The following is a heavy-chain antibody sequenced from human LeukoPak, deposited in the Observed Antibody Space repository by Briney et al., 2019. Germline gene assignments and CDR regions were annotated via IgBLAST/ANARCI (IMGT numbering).Heavy chain of an antibody. CDR3: TTGAHYYGSGSYYNVHYYYMDV. D-gene: IGHD3-10*01. V-gene: IGHV3-15*01. CDR2: IKSKTDGGTT. CDR1: GFTFSNAW. Sequence: GGSLRLSCAASGFTFSNAWMSWVRQAPGKGLEWVGRIKSKTDGGTTDYAAPVKGRFTISRDDSKNTLYLQMNSLKTEDTAVYYCTTGAHYYGSGSYYNVHYYYMDVWGKGTTVTVSS. J-gene: IGHJ6*03.